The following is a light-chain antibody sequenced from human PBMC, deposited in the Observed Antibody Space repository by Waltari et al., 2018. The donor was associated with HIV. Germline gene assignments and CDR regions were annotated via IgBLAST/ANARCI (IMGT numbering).Light chain of an antibody. J-gene: IGLJ2*01. CDR3: SSYTSSGPRYVL. V-gene: IGLV2-14*03. CDR2: NVN. CDR1: SGEVGGDNF. Sequence: QSALTQPASVSGSPGRSITISCTGTSGEVGGDNFVSWYQKHPGKAPKLIIYNVNSRPSGVSIRFSGSRSANTASLTISGLQAEDAADYFCSSYTSSGPRYVLFGGGTRLTVL.